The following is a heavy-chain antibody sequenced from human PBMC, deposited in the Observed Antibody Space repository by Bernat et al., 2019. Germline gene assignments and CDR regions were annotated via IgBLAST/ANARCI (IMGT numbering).Heavy chain of an antibody. CDR1: GFTVSSNY. D-gene: IGHD3-22*01. Sequence: EVQLVESGGGLVQPGGSLRLSCAASGFTVSSNYMSWVRQAPGKGLEWVSVIYSGGSTYCADSVKGRFTISRDNSKNTLYLQMNSLRAEDTAVYYCARGSNTHSSGYYPTVDYWGQGTLVTVSS. V-gene: IGHV3-66*01. J-gene: IGHJ4*02. CDR2: IYSGGST. CDR3: ARGSNTHSSGYYPTVDY.